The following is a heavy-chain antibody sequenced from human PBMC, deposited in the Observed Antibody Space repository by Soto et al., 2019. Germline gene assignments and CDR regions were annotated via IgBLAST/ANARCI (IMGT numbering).Heavy chain of an antibody. J-gene: IGHJ6*02. Sequence: GASVKVSCKASGYTFTSYYMHWVRQAPGQGLEWMGIINPSGGSTSYAQKFQGRVTMTRDTSTSTVYMELSSLRSEDTAVYYCARDDIVVVPAAARDHYYYYGMDVWGQGTTVTVSS. CDR2: INPSGGST. CDR3: ARDDIVVVPAAARDHYYYYGMDV. V-gene: IGHV1-46*01. D-gene: IGHD2-2*01. CDR1: GYTFTSYY.